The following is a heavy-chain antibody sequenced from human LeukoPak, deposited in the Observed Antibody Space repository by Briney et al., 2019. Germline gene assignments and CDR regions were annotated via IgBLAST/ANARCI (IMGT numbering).Heavy chain of an antibody. J-gene: IGHJ4*02. CDR3: AKDAPELSRRTITIFGVVIIPPIY. V-gene: IGHV3-30*02. D-gene: IGHD3-3*01. CDR2: IRYDGSNK. Sequence: PGGSLRLSCAASGFTFSSYGMHWVRQAPGKGLEWVAFIRYDGSNKYYADSVKGRFTISRDNSKNTLYLQMNSLRAEDTAVYYCAKDAPELSRRTITIFGVVIIPPIYWGQGTLVTVSS. CDR1: GFTFSSYG.